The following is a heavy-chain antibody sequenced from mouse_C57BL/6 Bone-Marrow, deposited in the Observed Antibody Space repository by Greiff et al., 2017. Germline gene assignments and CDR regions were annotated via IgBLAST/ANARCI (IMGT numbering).Heavy chain of an antibody. D-gene: IGHD1-1*01. CDR2: ISSGGSYT. J-gene: IGHJ3*01. CDR1: GFTFSSYG. Sequence: EVQLVESGGDLVKPGGSLKLSCAASGFTFSSYGMSWVRQTPDKRLEWVATISSGGSYTYYPDSVKGRFTISRDNAKNTLYLQMSSLKSEDTAMYYCAGGYGSSYVWFAYWGQGTLVTVSA. CDR3: AGGYGSSYVWFAY. V-gene: IGHV5-6*01.